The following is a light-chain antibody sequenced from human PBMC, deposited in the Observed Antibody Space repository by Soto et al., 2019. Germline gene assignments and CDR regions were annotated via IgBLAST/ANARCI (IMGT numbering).Light chain of an antibody. CDR3: QQRTDWLT. V-gene: IGKV3-11*01. Sequence: EIVLTQSPGTVSLSPGERATLSCRASQSVYNNYIAWYQQSPGQAPRVLIYGASNRATGIPARFSGSGSGTDFTLTISSLEPEDFAVYFCQQRTDWLTFGGGTKVDIK. CDR1: QSVYNNY. CDR2: GAS. J-gene: IGKJ4*01.